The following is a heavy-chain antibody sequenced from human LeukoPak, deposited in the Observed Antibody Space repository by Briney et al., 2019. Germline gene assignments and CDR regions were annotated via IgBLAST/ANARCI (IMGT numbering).Heavy chain of an antibody. CDR2: INHSGST. D-gene: IGHD3-10*01. J-gene: IGHJ2*01. Sequence: PSETLSHTCAVYGGSFSGNYWNWIRQPPGKGLEWIGEINHSGSTNYNPSLKSRVTISVDTSKNQFSLKLSSVTAADTAVYYCARPKTVGDFDLWGRGTLVTVSS. V-gene: IGHV4-34*01. CDR3: ARPKTVGDFDL. CDR1: GGSFSGNY.